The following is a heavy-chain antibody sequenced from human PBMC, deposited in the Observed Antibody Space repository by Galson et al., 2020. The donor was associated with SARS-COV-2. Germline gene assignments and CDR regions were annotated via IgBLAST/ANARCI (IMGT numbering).Heavy chain of an antibody. CDR3: AKTSSPYSSGWTDY. CDR2: ISGSGGST. Sequence: GGSLRLSCAASGFTFSSYAMSWVRQAPGKGLEWVSAISGSGGSTYYADSVKGRFTISRDNSKNTLYLQMNSLRAEDTAVYYCAKTSSPYSSGWTDYWGQGTLVTVSS. CDR1: GFTFSSYA. J-gene: IGHJ4*02. D-gene: IGHD6-19*01. V-gene: IGHV3-23*01.